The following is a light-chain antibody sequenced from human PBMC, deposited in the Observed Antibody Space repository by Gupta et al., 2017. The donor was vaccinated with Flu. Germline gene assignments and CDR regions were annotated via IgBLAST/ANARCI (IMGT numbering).Light chain of an antibody. V-gene: IGKV1-5*03. CDR3: QQTQSYSGSS. Sequence: DRVTITCRARQSGNRWVAWYQQKPGKAPKLLIYKASTLQDGVPSRFGGTGAGTEFTLTINSLQPDDFATYYCQQTQSYSGSSFGQGTKVHIK. CDR2: KAS. CDR1: QSGNRW. J-gene: IGKJ2*01.